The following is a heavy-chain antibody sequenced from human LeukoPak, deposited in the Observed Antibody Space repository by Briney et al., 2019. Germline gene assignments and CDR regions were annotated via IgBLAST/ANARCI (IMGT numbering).Heavy chain of an antibody. CDR1: GFTVSSNY. CDR2: IYSGGST. Sequence: GGSLRLSCAASGFTVSSNYMSWVRQAPGKGLEWVSVIYSGGSTYYADSVKGRFTISRDNSKNTLYLQMNTPRAEDTALYYCARLVAAAGIAYYDYWGQGTLVTVSS. CDR3: ARLVAAAGIAYYDY. V-gene: IGHV3-53*01. J-gene: IGHJ4*02. D-gene: IGHD6-19*01.